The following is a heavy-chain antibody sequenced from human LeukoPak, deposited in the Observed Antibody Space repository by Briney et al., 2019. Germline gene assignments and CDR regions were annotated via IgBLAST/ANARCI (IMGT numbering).Heavy chain of an antibody. V-gene: IGHV4-39*07. CDR2: IYYSERT. Sequence: SETLSHTRSLSCGPMCSSSYHWGWIRQPPGKGLEWIGCIYYSERTYYPPSLKSRVTISVDTTKNQFSLKLISVTAADTAVYDCERLYSGSYFDYWGQGTLVTVSS. CDR3: ERLYSGSYFDY. CDR1: CGPMCSSSYH. J-gene: IGHJ4*02. D-gene: IGHD1-26*01.